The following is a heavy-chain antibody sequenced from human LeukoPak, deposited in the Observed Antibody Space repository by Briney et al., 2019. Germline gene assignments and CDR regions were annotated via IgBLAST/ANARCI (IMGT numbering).Heavy chain of an antibody. Sequence: PGGSLRLSCTASGFPFNNAWMSWVRQAPGKGLEWVSYISTSGSPIYYADSVKGRFTISRDNAKHSLYLQMNSLRAEDTAVYYCARSSYCGGDCYSFGAFDIWGQGTMVTVSS. V-gene: IGHV3-11*04. CDR1: GFPFNNAW. J-gene: IGHJ3*02. D-gene: IGHD2-21*02. CDR2: ISTSGSPI. CDR3: ARSSYCGGDCYSFGAFDI.